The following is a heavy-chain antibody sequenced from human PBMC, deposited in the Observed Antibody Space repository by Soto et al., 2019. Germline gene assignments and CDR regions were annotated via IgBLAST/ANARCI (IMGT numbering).Heavy chain of an antibody. CDR3: ARVGPWVPYYYDSSPYTFENWFDP. J-gene: IGHJ5*02. CDR1: GGSITTGGSY. Sequence: LSLTCTVSGGSITTGGSYWGWLRQPPGKGLEWIGSIYHGGSTYYNPSLNSRVTLSIDMTNNHVSLILNSVTAADTAVYYCARVGPWVPYYYDSSPYTFENWFDPWGQGTLVTVSS. V-gene: IGHV4-39*02. D-gene: IGHD3-22*01. CDR2: IYHGGST.